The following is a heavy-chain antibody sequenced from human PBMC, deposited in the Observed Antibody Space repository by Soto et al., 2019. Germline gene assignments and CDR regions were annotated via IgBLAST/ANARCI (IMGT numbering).Heavy chain of an antibody. D-gene: IGHD2-15*01. V-gene: IGHV4-31*03. Sequence: PSETLSLTCTVSGGPISSGGYYWSWIRQHPGKGLEWIGYIYYSGSTYYNPSLKSRVTISVDTSKNQFSLKLSSVTAADTAVYYCVRYCSGGSCYSGAFDIWGQGTMVTVSS. J-gene: IGHJ3*02. CDR2: IYYSGST. CDR1: GGPISSGGYY. CDR3: VRYCSGGSCYSGAFDI.